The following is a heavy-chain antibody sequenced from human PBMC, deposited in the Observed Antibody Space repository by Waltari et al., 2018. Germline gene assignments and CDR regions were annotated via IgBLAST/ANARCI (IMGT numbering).Heavy chain of an antibody. CDR3: AHLFVIRTFDAFDI. D-gene: IGHD3-10*01. J-gene: IGHJ3*02. Sequence: EVQLLESGGGLVMRGASLSLCLPATGLPFSSHWGHGARQPPGTGLVWVSRISPDGSDTNYADSVKGRLPISRDNAKNTLYLQMHSLRAEDTAVYYCAHLFVIRTFDAFDIWGQGTMVTVSS. CDR1: GLPFSSHW. CDR2: ISPDGSDT. V-gene: IGHV3-74*01.